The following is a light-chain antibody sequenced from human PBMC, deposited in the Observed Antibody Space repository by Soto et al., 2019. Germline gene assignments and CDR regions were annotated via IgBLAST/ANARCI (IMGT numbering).Light chain of an antibody. Sequence: QSALTQPPSVSGSPGQPVTISCTGTSSDVGSYNRVSWYQQPPGTAPKLMIYEVSNRPSGVPDRFSGSKSGNTASLTISGLQAEDEADYYCSSYTSSSTYVFGSGTKVTVL. CDR1: SSDVGSYNR. V-gene: IGLV2-18*02. CDR3: SSYTSSSTYV. CDR2: EVS. J-gene: IGLJ1*01.